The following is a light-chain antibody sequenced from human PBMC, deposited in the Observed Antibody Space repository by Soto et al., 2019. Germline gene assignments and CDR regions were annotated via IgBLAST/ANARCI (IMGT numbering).Light chain of an antibody. CDR3: QQYNNWPPYT. V-gene: IGKV3-15*01. CDR1: QSVSSN. J-gene: IGKJ2*01. Sequence: EIVMTQSPATLSVSPGERATLSCRASQSVSSNLAWYQQKPGQAPRLLIYGASTRAPGTPARFSGSGSGTEFTLAISSLQSEDFAIYHCQQYNNWPPYTFGQGTKVEIK. CDR2: GAS.